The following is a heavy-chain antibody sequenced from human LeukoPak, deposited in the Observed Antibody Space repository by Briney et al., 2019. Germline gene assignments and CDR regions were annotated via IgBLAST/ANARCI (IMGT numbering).Heavy chain of an antibody. CDR1: GGSIIITRDH. J-gene: IGHJ6*02. CDR3: ARGTRYCSSTSCYDYDGMDV. Sequence: SETLSLTCSVSGGSIIITRDHWDWIRQPPGKGLEWIASVHYSGTTYYNPSLKSRVTISVDTSKNQFSLKLTSLTAADTAVYYCARGTRYCSSTSCYDYDGMDVWGQGTTVTVSS. D-gene: IGHD2-2*01. V-gene: IGHV4-39*07. CDR2: VHYSGTT.